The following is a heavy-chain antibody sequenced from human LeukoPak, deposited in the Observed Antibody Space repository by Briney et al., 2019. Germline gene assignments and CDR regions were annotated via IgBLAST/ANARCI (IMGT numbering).Heavy chain of an antibody. CDR3: ARDHSSGWQFDY. D-gene: IGHD6-19*01. Sequence: GGSLRLSCAASGFTFSSYGMHWVRQAPGKWLEWVAVIWYDGSNKYYADSVKGRFTISRDNSKNTLYLQMNSLRAEDTAVYYCARDHSSGWQFDYWGQGTLVTVSS. CDR1: GFTFSSYG. CDR2: IWYDGSNK. J-gene: IGHJ4*02. V-gene: IGHV3-33*01.